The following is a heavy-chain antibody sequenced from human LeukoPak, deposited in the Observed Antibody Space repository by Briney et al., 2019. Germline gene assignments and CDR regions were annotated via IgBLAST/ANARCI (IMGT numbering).Heavy chain of an antibody. CDR1: GFTFSTYW. J-gene: IGHJ4*02. CDR3: AGGKTMVRGADY. V-gene: IGHV3-7*04. Sequence: GGSLRLSCAASGFTFSTYWMTWVRQAPGKGLEWVANIKQDGSEKNYVDSVKGRFTISRDNAKNSLYLQMNTLRADDTAVYFCAGGKTMVRGADYWGQGALVTVSS. CDR2: IKQDGSEK. D-gene: IGHD3-10*01.